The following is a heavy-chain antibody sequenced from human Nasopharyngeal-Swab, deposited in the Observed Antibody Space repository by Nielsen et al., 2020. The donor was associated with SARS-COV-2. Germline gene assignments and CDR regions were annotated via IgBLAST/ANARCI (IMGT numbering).Heavy chain of an antibody. V-gene: IGHV1-46*01. CDR3: ARDGSSGGATSAFDI. D-gene: IGHD1-26*01. CDR1: GYTFTSYY. CDR2: INPSGGST. J-gene: IGHJ3*02. Sequence: SVKVSCKASGYTFTSYYMHWVRQAPGQGLEWMGIINPSGGSTSYAQKFQGRVTMTRDTSTSTVYMELSSLRSEDTAVYYCARDGSSGGATSAFDIWGQGTMVTVSS.